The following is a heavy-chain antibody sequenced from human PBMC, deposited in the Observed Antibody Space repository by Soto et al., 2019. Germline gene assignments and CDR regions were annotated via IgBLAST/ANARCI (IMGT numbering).Heavy chain of an antibody. Sequence: QVQLQESGPGLVKPSQTLSLTCTVSGGSISSGGYYWSWIRQHPGKGLEWIGYIHYSGSTYYNPYLKRRVTISVDTSKNQFSLKLSAVTAADTAVYYCARDSSGSHPPFDYWGQGTLVTVSS. CDR2: IHYSGST. CDR1: GGSISSGGYY. V-gene: IGHV4-31*03. D-gene: IGHD1-26*01. J-gene: IGHJ4*02. CDR3: ARDSSGSHPPFDY.